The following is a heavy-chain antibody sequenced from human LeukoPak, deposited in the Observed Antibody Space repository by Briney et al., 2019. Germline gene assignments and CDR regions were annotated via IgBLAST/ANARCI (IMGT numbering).Heavy chain of an antibody. V-gene: IGHV2-70*01. J-gene: IGHJ6*02. D-gene: IGHD3-22*01. CDR2: IDWDDDK. Sequence: SGPALVKPTQTLTLTCTFSGFSLSTSGMCVSWIRQPPGKALEWLALIDWDDDKYYNTSLKTRLTISKDPSKNQVVLTMTNMDPVDTATYYCARMPYYYDSSGSDPRYYYYGMDVWGQGTTVTVSS. CDR3: ARMPYYYDSSGSDPRYYYYGMDV. CDR1: GFSLSTSGMC.